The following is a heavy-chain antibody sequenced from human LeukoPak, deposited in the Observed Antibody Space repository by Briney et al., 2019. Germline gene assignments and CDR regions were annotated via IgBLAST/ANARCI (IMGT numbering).Heavy chain of an antibody. CDR2: ISGSGGST. V-gene: IGHV3-23*01. CDR1: GFTFSSYS. Sequence: GGSLRLSCAASGFTFSSYSMNWVRQAPGKGLEWVSAISGSGGSTYYADSVKGRFTISRDNSKNTLYLQMNSLRAEDTAVFYCAKDRGRTHYYYMDVWGKGTTVTISS. CDR3: AKDRGRTHYYYMDV. D-gene: IGHD3-10*01. J-gene: IGHJ6*03.